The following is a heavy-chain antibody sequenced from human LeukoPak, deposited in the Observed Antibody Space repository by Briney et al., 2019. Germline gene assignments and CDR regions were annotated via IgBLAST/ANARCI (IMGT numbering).Heavy chain of an antibody. D-gene: IGHD4-11*01. CDR3: ARAPWAYGNYVHAFDI. J-gene: IGHJ3*02. CDR1: GGSFSGSYY. V-gene: IGHV4-39*07. CDR2: IYSGGRI. Sequence: SETLSLTCTVSGGSFSGSYYWGWIRQPPGKGLEWIGSIYSGGRIYYNPSLKSRVTISVDTPKNHFSLKLTSVTAADTAVYYCARAPWAYGNYVHAFDIWGQGTMVTVSS.